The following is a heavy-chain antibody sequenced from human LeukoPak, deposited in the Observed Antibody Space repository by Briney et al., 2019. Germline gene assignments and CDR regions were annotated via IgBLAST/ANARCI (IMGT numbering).Heavy chain of an antibody. CDR3: ARAISMVRGVNYFDY. D-gene: IGHD3-10*01. CDR1: GFTFSSYD. Sequence: GGSLRLSCAASGFTFSSYDMHWVRQITGKGLEWVSAIGTTGDTYYPGSVKGRFTISRENAKNSLYLQMNSLRAGDTAVYYCARAISMVRGVNYFDYWGQGTLVTVSS. CDR2: IGTTGDT. J-gene: IGHJ4*02. V-gene: IGHV3-13*01.